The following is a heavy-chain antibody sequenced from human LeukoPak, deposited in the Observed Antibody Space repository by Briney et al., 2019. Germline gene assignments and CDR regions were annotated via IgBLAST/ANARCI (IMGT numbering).Heavy chain of an antibody. CDR3: AGGGRFGELFGAFDI. D-gene: IGHD3-10*01. CDR2: INPNSGGT. V-gene: IGHV1-2*02. J-gene: IGHJ3*02. Sequence: ASVKVSCKASGYTFTGYYMHWVRQAPGQGLEWMGWINPNSGGTNYAQKFQGRVTMTRDTSISTAYMELSRLRSDETAVYYCAGGGRFGELFGAFDIWGQGTMVTVSS. CDR1: GYTFTGYY.